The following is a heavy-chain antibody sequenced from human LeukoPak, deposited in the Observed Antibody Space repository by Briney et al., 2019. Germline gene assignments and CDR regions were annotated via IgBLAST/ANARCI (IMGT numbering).Heavy chain of an antibody. CDR2: INPNSGGT. Sequence: ASVKVSCKASGYTFTGYYMHWVRQAPGQGLEWMGWINPNSGGTNYAQKFQGRVTMTRNTSISTAYMELSSLRSEDTAVYYCARAIYGSSGLFSPGGQGTLVTVSS. D-gene: IGHD3-22*01. J-gene: IGHJ4*02. CDR1: GYTFTGYY. V-gene: IGHV1-2*02. CDR3: ARAIYGSSGLFSP.